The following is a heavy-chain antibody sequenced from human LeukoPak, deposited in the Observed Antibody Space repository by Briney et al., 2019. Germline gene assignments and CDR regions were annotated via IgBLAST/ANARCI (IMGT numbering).Heavy chain of an antibody. D-gene: IGHD3-10*01. CDR2: IYHSGST. V-gene: IGHV4-4*02. CDR3: ARDNNYYGSGSYHDY. CDR1: GGSISSSNW. Sequence: PSETLSLTCAVSGGSISSSNWWSWVRQPPGKGLEWIGEIYHSGSTNYNPSLKSRVTISVDKSKNQFSLKLSSVTAADTAVYYCARDNNYYGSGSYHDYWGQGTQVTVSS. J-gene: IGHJ4*02.